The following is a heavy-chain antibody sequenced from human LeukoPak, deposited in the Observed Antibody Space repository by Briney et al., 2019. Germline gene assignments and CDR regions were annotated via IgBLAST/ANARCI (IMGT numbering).Heavy chain of an antibody. Sequence: PGGSLRLSCAASGFTFSSYAMHWVRQAPGKGLEWVAVIWNDGHKEYYTDSVKGRFTISRDNAKNLLLPQMNSLRAEDTAVYYCAREGVRGSEAIDAFDIWGQGTPVTVSS. V-gene: IGHV3-33*08. D-gene: IGHD3-10*01. CDR3: AREGVRGSEAIDAFDI. J-gene: IGHJ3*02. CDR2: IWNDGHKE. CDR1: GFTFSSYA.